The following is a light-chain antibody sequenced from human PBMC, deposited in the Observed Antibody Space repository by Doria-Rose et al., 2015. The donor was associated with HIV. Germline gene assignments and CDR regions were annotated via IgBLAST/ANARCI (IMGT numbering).Light chain of an antibody. CDR2: DGS. CDR1: QSFSSTY. J-gene: IGKJ1*01. Sequence: TQSPGTLSLSPGERATLPCRASQSFSSTYLAWYQQKPGQAPSLLIYDGSTRATGIPDRFSASGSGTDFTLTINRLEPEDFALYYCPQYGTSWTFGQGTKVEI. CDR3: PQYGTSWT. V-gene: IGKV3-20*01.